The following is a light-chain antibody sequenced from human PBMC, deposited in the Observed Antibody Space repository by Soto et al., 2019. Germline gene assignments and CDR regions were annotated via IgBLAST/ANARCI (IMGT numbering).Light chain of an antibody. V-gene: IGKV3-15*01. CDR3: QQYNNWPRT. CDR1: QSVSSN. Sequence: EMTQSPATLSMSPGERAALSCRASQSVSSNLAWYQQKPGQAPRLLIYGASTRATGIPARFSGSGSGIDFTLTISSLQSEDFAVYYCQQYNNWPRTVGQGTKVDI. J-gene: IGKJ1*01. CDR2: GAS.